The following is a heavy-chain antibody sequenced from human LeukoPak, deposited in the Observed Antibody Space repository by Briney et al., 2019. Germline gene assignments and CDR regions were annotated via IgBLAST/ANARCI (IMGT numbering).Heavy chain of an antibody. D-gene: IGHD3-10*01. CDR2: FDPEEGET. CDR3: ARDGYYYGSGSFNWFDP. V-gene: IGHV1-24*01. J-gene: IGHJ5*02. Sequence: ASVKVSCKVSGYTLTELSMHWVRQTPGKGLEWMGGFDPEEGETVFAQKFQGRVTMTEDTSTDTAYMELSSLRSEDTAVYYCARDGYYYGSGSFNWFDPWGQGTLVTVSS. CDR1: GYTLTELS.